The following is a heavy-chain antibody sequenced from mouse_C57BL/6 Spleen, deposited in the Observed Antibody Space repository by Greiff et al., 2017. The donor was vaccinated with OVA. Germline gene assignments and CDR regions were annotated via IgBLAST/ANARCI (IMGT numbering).Heavy chain of an antibody. V-gene: IGHV1-15*01. CDR1: GYTFTDYE. CDR3: TSPAYYSNPYAY. J-gene: IGHJ3*01. D-gene: IGHD2-5*01. Sequence: QVQLQQSGAELVRPGASVTLSCKASGYTFTDYEMHWVKQTPVHGLEWIGAIDPETGGTAYNQKFKGKAILTADKSSSTAYMELRSLTSEDSAVYYCTSPAYYSNPYAYWGQGTLVTVSA. CDR2: IDPETGGT.